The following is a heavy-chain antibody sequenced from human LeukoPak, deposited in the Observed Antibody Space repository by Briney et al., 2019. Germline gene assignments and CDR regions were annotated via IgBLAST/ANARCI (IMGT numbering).Heavy chain of an antibody. J-gene: IGHJ4*02. V-gene: IGHV3-74*01. CDR2: IKSDGSGT. CDR1: GCTLSSYW. CDR3: VRDGSGSYPIDY. Sequence: GGSLRLSCAASGCTLSSYWIHWVRQAPGKGLVWVSRIKSDGSGTSYEDSVKGRFTISRDNANNTLYLQMNSLRAEDTAVYYCVRDGSGSYPIDYWGQGTLVTVSS. D-gene: IGHD3-10*01.